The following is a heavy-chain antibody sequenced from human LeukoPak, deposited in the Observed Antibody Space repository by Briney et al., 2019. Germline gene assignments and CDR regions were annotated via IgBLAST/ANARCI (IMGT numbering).Heavy chain of an antibody. Sequence: PGGSLRLSCAASGFTFDDYAMHWVRQAPGKGLEWVSGISWNSGSIGYADSVKGRFTISRDNAKNSLYLQMNSLRAEDTALYYCARGGYYNGGHDAFDIWGQGTMVTASS. J-gene: IGHJ3*02. D-gene: IGHD3-10*01. V-gene: IGHV3-9*01. CDR2: ISWNSGSI. CDR3: ARGGYYNGGHDAFDI. CDR1: GFTFDDYA.